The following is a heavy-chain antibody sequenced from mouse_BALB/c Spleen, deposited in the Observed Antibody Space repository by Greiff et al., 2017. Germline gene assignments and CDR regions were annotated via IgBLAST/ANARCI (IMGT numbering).Heavy chain of an antibody. CDR1: GYTFSSYW. CDR2: ILPGSGST. CDR3: ARGDETARALDY. D-gene: IGHD3-2*01. V-gene: IGHV1-9*01. Sequence: QVQLKQSGAELMKPGASVKISCKATGYTFSSYWIEWVKQRPGHGLEWIGEILPGSGSTNYNEKFKGKATFTADTSSNTAYMQLSSLTSEDSAVYYCARGDETARALDYWGQGTTLTVSS. J-gene: IGHJ2*01.